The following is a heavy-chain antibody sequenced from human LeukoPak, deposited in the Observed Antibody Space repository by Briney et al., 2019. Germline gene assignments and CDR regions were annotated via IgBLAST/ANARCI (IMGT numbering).Heavy chain of an antibody. D-gene: IGHD3-22*01. CDR1: GGSISSGGYS. CDR2: IYHSGST. Sequence: SETLSLTCAVSGGSISSGGYSWRWMRQPPGKGREWIGYIYHSGSTYYNPSLKSRVTISVDRSKNQFSLKLSSVTAADTAVYYCARDGVIGGAFDIWGQGTMVTVSS. J-gene: IGHJ3*02. CDR3: ARDGVIGGAFDI. V-gene: IGHV4-30-2*01.